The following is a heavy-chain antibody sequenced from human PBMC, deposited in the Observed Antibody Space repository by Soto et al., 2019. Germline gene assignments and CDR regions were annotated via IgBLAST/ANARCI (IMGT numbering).Heavy chain of an antibody. CDR2: IYPGDSDT. CDR1: GYSFTSYW. V-gene: IGHV5-51*01. Sequence: GESLKISCKCSGYSFTSYWIGWVRQVPGKGLEWMGIIYPGDSDTRYSPSFQGQVTISADKSISTAYLQWSSLKASDTAMYYCAGGGVRGVITRTRDYYGMDVWGQGTTVTVSS. D-gene: IGHD3-10*01. CDR3: AGGGVRGVITRTRDYYGMDV. J-gene: IGHJ6*02.